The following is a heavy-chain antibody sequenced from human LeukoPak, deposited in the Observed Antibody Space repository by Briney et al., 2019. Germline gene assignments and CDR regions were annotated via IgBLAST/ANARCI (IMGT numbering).Heavy chain of an antibody. CDR3: ARLGTGYSSSSAY. CDR1: RYSFTTYW. Sequence: GESLNISCKGSRYSFTTYWIGWVRQMPGKGLEWMGIIYPGDSDTRYSPSFQGQVTISADKSISTAYLQWSSLKASDTAMYYCARLGTGYSSSSAYWGQGTLVTVSS. D-gene: IGHD6-6*01. CDR2: IYPGDSDT. V-gene: IGHV5-51*01. J-gene: IGHJ4*02.